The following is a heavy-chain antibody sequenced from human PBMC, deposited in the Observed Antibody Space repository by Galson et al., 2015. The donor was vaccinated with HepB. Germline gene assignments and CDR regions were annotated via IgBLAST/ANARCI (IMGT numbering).Heavy chain of an antibody. CDR1: GFTFSRVG. D-gene: IGHD4-17*01. CDR2: ISNDGINE. Sequence: SLRLSCAASGFTFSRVGIHWVRQAPGKGLEWVAVISNDGINEYYADSVKGRFTISRDNSKNTLYLQMNSLRTEDTAVYYCAKVEDGDYKWGAFDMWGQGTMVTVSS. V-gene: IGHV3-30-3*01. J-gene: IGHJ3*02. CDR3: AKVEDGDYKWGAFDM.